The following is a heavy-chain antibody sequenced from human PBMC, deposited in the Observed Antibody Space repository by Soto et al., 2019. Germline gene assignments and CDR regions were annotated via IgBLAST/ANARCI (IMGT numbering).Heavy chain of an antibody. D-gene: IGHD3-22*01. Sequence: PGGSLRLSCAASGFTFSSYAMSSVRQGPGEGLEWVAVVSGRGGITYYADSVKGRFTISRDNPKTTLYLQMNSLRAEDTAVYYCAKEPYYDASSGYSAFSASIEYWGQGT. CDR1: GFTFSSYA. CDR3: AKEPYYDASSGYSAFSASIEY. CDR2: VSGRGGIT. V-gene: IGHV3-23*01. J-gene: IGHJ4*02.